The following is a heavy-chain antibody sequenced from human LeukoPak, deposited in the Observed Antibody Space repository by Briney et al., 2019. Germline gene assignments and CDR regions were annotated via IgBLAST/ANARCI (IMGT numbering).Heavy chain of an antibody. V-gene: IGHV1-69*10. D-gene: IGHD6-13*01. Sequence: GASVKVSCKASGGTFSSYATSWVRQAPGQGLEWMGGIIPIFGIANYAQKFQGRVTITADKSTSTAYMELSSLRSEDTAVYYCARDLDRQLPLYYYYYGMDVWGQGTTVTVSS. CDR1: GGTFSSYA. CDR2: IIPIFGIA. J-gene: IGHJ6*02. CDR3: ARDLDRQLPLYYYYYGMDV.